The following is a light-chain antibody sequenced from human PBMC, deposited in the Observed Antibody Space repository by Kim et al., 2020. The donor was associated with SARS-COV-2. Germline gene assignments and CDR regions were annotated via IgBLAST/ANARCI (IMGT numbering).Light chain of an antibody. V-gene: IGLV3-1*01. Sequence: LSPGQTATLTCSVKKLGVKKAFWYQQKPGQSPVLVIYQDSKRPSGIPARFSGSNSGNTATLTISGTQAMDEADYYCQAWDSSHVVFGGGTQLTVL. CDR1: KLGVKK. CDR2: QDS. J-gene: IGLJ2*01. CDR3: QAWDSSHVV.